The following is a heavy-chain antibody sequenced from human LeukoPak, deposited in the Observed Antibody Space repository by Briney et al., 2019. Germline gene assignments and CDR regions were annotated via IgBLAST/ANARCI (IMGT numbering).Heavy chain of an antibody. CDR2: IYYSGST. D-gene: IGHD6-25*01. J-gene: IGHJ4*02. Sequence: PSETLSLTCTVSGGSISSYYWSWIRQPPGKGLEWIGYIYYSGSTNYNPSLKSRVTISVDTSKNQFSLKLSSVTAADTAVYYCARERSEGFDYWGQGTLVTVSS. CDR3: ARERSEGFDY. CDR1: GGSISSYY. V-gene: IGHV4-59*12.